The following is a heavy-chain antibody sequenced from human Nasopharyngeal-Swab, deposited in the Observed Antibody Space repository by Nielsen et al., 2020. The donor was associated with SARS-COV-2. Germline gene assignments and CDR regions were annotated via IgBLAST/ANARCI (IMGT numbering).Heavy chain of an antibody. Sequence: GSLRLSCAASGFTFSSYAMSCVRQAPGKGLEWVSAISGSGGSTYYAASVKGRFTISRDNSKNTLYLQMNSLRAEDTAVYYCAKVPEFSGTKSYYFDYWGQGTLVTVFS. J-gene: IGHJ4*02. CDR2: ISGSGGST. CDR3: AKVPEFSGTKSYYFDY. V-gene: IGHV3-23*01. D-gene: IGHD1-26*01. CDR1: GFTFSSYA.